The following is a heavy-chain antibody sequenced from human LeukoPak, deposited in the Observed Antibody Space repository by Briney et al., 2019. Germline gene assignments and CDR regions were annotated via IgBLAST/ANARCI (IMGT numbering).Heavy chain of an antibody. Sequence: GGSLRLSCAASGFTVSSHYMSWVRQAPGKGLEWVSVIYSGGSTYYADSVKGRFTISRDNSKSTLYLQMNSLRAEDTAVYYCAREGSHYYDSSGYLINPFDYWGQGTLVTVSS. CDR1: GFTVSSHY. CDR3: AREGSHYYDSSGYLINPFDY. V-gene: IGHV3-53*01. CDR2: IYSGGST. D-gene: IGHD3-22*01. J-gene: IGHJ4*02.